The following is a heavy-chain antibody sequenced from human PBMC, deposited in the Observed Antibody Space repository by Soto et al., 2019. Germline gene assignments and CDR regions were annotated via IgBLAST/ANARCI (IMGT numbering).Heavy chain of an antibody. CDR3: ARVPRGDPRPDYYSGMDV. CDR2: ISAYNGNT. Sequence: QVQLVQSGAEVKKPGASVKVSCKASGYTFTSYGISWVRQAPGQGLEWMGWISAYNGNTNYAQKLQGRVRMTTDTSTSTAYMELRSLRSDDTAVYYCARVPRGDPRPDYYSGMDVWGQGTTVTVSS. V-gene: IGHV1-18*01. D-gene: IGHD2-21*02. J-gene: IGHJ6*02. CDR1: GYTFTSYG.